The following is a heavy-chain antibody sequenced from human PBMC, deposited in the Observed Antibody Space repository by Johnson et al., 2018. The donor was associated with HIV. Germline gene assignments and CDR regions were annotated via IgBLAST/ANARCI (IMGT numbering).Heavy chain of an antibody. CDR2: ISYDGSNK. V-gene: IGHV3-30*14. Sequence: QEQVVESGGGVVQPGRSLRLSCAASGFTFNSYAMHWVRQAPGKGLEWVAIISYDGSNKYYADSVKGRFTISRDNSKNTLYLQMNSLRAEDTAVYYCARQGGRVFYAFDIWGPGTMVTVSS. J-gene: IGHJ3*02. CDR1: GFTFNSYA. CDR3: ARQGGRVFYAFDI. D-gene: IGHD3-16*01.